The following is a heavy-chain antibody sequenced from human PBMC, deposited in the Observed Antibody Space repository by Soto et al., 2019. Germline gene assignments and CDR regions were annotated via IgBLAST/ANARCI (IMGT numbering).Heavy chain of an antibody. Sequence: PSETLSLTCTVSGGSISSGDYYWSWIRQPPGKGLEWIGYIYYSGSTYYNPSLKGRVTISVDTSKNQFSLKLSSVTAADTAVYYCARAEASGYIVVVPADNWTYYFDYWGQGTLVTVSS. D-gene: IGHD2-2*01. CDR2: IYYSGST. V-gene: IGHV4-30-4*01. CDR1: GGSISSGDYY. CDR3: ARAEASGYIVVVPADNWTYYFDY. J-gene: IGHJ4*02.